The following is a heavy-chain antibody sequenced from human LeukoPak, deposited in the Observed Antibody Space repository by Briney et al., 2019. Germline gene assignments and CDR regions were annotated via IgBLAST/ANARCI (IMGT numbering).Heavy chain of an antibody. V-gene: IGHV4-39*01. CDR3: ARVRRSLNWFDS. D-gene: IGHD3-3*01. CDR2: IYYSGIT. CDR1: GDSISTTNYY. J-gene: IGHJ5*01. Sequence: SETLSLTCAVSGDSISTTNYYWGWIRQPPGKGLEWIGIIYYSGITHYNPSLKSRVTILVDTSKNQFSLKLSSVTDADTAVYYCARVRRSLNWFDSWGRGTLVTVSS.